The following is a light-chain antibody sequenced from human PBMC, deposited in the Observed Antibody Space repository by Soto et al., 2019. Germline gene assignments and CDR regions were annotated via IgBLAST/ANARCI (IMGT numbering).Light chain of an antibody. J-gene: IGKJ1*01. V-gene: IGKV3-20*01. Sequence: EIVLTQSPGTLSLSPGERATLSCRASQSVSSSYLAWYQQKPGQAPRLLIYGAYSRATGIQDRFSGSGSGTDFTLTIRRLEPEDFAVYYCKQYGSSPFTFGQGTKVDI. CDR2: GAY. CDR3: KQYGSSPFT. CDR1: QSVSSSY.